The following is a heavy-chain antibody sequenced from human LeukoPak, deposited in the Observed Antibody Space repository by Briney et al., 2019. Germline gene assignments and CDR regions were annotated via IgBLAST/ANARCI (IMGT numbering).Heavy chain of an antibody. J-gene: IGHJ6*02. CDR2: IIPIFGTA. Sequence: SVKGSCKASGGTFSSYAISWVRQAPGQGLKCMGGIIPIFGTANYAQKFQGRVTITADESTSTAYMELSSLRSEDTAVYYCARTRPTAYCGGDCYSSGMDVWGQGTTVTVSS. D-gene: IGHD2-21*02. CDR1: GGTFSSYA. V-gene: IGHV1-69*13. CDR3: ARTRPTAYCGGDCYSSGMDV.